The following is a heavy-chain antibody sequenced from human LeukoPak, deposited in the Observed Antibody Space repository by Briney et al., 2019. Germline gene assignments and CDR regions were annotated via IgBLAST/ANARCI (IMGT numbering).Heavy chain of an antibody. CDR1: GFTFSSYG. Sequence: GGSLRLSCAASGFTFSSYGMHWVRQAPGKGLEWVAFIRYDGSNKYYADSVKGRFTISRDNAKNSLYLQMNSLRAEDTALYYCAKDSGAVVAASGFFFDYWGQGTLVTVSS. CDR2: IRYDGSNK. D-gene: IGHD2-15*01. CDR3: AKDSGAVVAASGFFFDY. J-gene: IGHJ4*02. V-gene: IGHV3-30*02.